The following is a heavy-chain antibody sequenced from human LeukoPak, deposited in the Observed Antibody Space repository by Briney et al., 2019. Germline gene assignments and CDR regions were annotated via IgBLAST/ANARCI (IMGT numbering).Heavy chain of an antibody. CDR1: GYSFTGYF. J-gene: IGHJ6*02. Sequence: ASVKVSCKTSGYSFTGYFMHWVRQAPGQGLEWMGWINPNSGDTKYAQKFQGRVTMTRDTSINTAYMELRRLTSDDTAVYYCARVPSMVRGVVNYGMDVWGQGTTVTVSS. CDR3: ARVPSMVRGVVNYGMDV. V-gene: IGHV1-2*02. CDR2: INPNSGDT. D-gene: IGHD3-10*01.